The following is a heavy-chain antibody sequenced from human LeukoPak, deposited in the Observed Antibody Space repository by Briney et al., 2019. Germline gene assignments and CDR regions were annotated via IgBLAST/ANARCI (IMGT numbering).Heavy chain of an antibody. J-gene: IGHJ4*02. CDR2: ISSSSYT. CDR3: ARSRGGYCSGGSCYSGYYFDY. V-gene: IGHV3-21*01. Sequence: GGSLRLSWAASGFTFSSYSMNWVRQAPGKGLEWVSSISSSSYTYYADSVKGRFTISRDNAKNSLYLQMNSLRAEDTAVYYCARSRGGYCSGGSCYSGYYFDYWGQGTLVTVSS. D-gene: IGHD2-15*01. CDR1: GFTFSSYS.